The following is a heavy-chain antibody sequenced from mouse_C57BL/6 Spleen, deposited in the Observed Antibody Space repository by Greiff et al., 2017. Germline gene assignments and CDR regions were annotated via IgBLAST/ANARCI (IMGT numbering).Heavy chain of an antibody. CDR2: IDPSDSYT. D-gene: IGHD2-1*01. Sequence: QVQLQQPGAELVRPGTSVKLSCKASGYTFTSYWMHWVKQRPGQGLEWIGVIDPSDSYTNYNQKFKGKATLTVDTSSSTAYMQLSSLTSEDSAVYYCARKELLLDYFDYWGQGTTLTVSS. CDR1: GYTFTSYW. J-gene: IGHJ2*01. CDR3: ARKELLLDYFDY. V-gene: IGHV1-59*01.